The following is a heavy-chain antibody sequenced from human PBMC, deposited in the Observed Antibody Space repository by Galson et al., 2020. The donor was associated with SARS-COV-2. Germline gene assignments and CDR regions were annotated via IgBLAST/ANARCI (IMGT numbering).Heavy chain of an antibody. CDR3: ARGGPPDYYYYGMDV. J-gene: IGHJ6*02. V-gene: IGHV3-53*01. CDR1: GFTVSSNY. CDR2: IYSGGST. Sequence: GESLKISCAASGFTVSSNYMSWVRQAPGKGLEWVSVIYSGGSTYYADSVKGRFTISRDNSKNTLYLQMNSLRAEDTVVYYCARGGPPDYYYYGMDVWGQGTTVTVSS.